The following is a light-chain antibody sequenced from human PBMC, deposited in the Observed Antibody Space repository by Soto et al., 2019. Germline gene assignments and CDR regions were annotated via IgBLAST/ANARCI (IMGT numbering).Light chain of an antibody. CDR2: GAS. CDR1: KSLSSSY. Sequence: EIVLTESPGTLSLSPRERATLSCRASKSLSSSYLDWYQQKPGQAPRLLIYGASSRATGIPDRFSGSGSGTDFTLTISRLEPEDFAVYYCQQYGSSPITFGQGTRLEI. V-gene: IGKV3-20*01. J-gene: IGKJ5*01. CDR3: QQYGSSPIT.